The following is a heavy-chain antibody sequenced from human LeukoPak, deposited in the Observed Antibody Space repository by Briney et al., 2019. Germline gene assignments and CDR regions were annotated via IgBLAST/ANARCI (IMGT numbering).Heavy chain of an antibody. CDR2: INHSGST. CDR3: TRERSTPGINWFDP. J-gene: IGHJ5*02. CDR1: GESFSAYS. D-gene: IGHD2-2*01. Sequence: SETLSLTCAVYGESFSAYSWNWIRQSPGKGLEWIGEINHSGSTNYNPSLKSRVTISVDTSKNQTSKRQFSLKLNSVTAAETAVYYCTRERSTPGINWFDPWGQGTLVTVSS. V-gene: IGHV4-34*01.